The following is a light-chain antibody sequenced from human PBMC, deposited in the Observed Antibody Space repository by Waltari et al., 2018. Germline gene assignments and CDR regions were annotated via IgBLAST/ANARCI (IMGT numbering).Light chain of an antibody. CDR1: TLGNKY. CDR2: QDN. CDR3: QAWDSSTVV. J-gene: IGLJ2*01. V-gene: IGLV3-1*01. Sequence: SYELTQPPSVSVSPGQTASITCPGDTLGNKYACWYQQKPGQSPVLVIYQDNKRPSGIPERFSGSNSGNTATLTISGTQAMDEADYYCQAWDSSTVVFGGGTKLTVL.